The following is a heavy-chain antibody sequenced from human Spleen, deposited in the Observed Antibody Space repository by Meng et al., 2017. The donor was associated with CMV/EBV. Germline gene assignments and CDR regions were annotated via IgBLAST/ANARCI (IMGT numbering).Heavy chain of an antibody. CDR3: ARLRYGSGSHIDY. CDR1: GFTVSSNY. Sequence: GESLKISCAASGFTVSSNYMSWVRQAPGKGLEWVSVIYSGGSTYYADSVKGRFTISRDNSKNTLYLQMNSLRAEDTAVYYCARLRYGSGSHIDYWGQGTLVTVSS. D-gene: IGHD3-10*01. V-gene: IGHV3-53*01. CDR2: IYSGGST. J-gene: IGHJ4*02.